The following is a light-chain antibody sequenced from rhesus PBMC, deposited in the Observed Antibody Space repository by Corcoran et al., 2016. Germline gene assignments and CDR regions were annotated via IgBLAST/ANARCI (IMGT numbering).Light chain of an antibody. CDR2: YAS. CDR3: QHSHGTPYN. J-gene: IGKJ2*01. V-gene: IGKV1-74*01. CDR1: QGINLY. Sequence: DIQMTQSPSSLSVSVGDTVTITCRASQGINLYLSWYQQKPEKAPKDLIYYASDLEAGVPSRFSGSGSGTYYTFTISSLQPEDVATYYCQHSHGTPYNFGQGTKLDIK.